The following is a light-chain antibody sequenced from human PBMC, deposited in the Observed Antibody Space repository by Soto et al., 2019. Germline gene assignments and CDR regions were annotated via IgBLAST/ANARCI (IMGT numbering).Light chain of an antibody. J-gene: IGKJ1*01. CDR1: QSVSSN. CDR2: GAS. CDR3: QQYNEWPPWT. Sequence: EIMRTQSPATLSVSPGERATLSCRASQSVSSNLAWYQQKPGQAPRLLIYGASTRATGIPARFSGSGSGTEFTLTISSLQSEDFAVYYCQQYNEWPPWTFGQGTKVDNK. V-gene: IGKV3-15*01.